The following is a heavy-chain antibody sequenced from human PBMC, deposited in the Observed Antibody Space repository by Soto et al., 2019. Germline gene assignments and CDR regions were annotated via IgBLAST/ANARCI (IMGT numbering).Heavy chain of an antibody. J-gene: IGHJ4*02. V-gene: IGHV4-59*01. CDR1: GGSISSYY. Sequence: QVQLQESGPGLVKPSETLSLTCTVSGGSISSYYWSWIRQPPGKRLEWIGYIYYSGSTNYNPSLKRRVPLSVDTSKNQFSLELRSVTAADTAVYYCARDSVGSGYDWGQGTLVTVSS. CDR2: IYYSGST. CDR3: ARDSVGSGYD. D-gene: IGHD5-12*01.